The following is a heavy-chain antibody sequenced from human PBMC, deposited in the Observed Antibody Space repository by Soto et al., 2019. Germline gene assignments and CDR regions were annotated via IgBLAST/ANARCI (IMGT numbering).Heavy chain of an antibody. J-gene: IGHJ1*01. V-gene: IGHV4-59*01. CDR2: VYNSGST. CDR1: GGSISSYY. D-gene: IGHD2-2*01. CDR3: AGGSSLCWECFHH. Sequence: QVQLQESGPGLVKPSETLSLTCNVSGGSISSYYWSWIRQPPGKGLEYIGHVYNSGSTIHSPSLNIRPTISVDTSKNQFSLKLTSVTAADTAVYYCAGGSSLCWECFHHWGQGILITVSS.